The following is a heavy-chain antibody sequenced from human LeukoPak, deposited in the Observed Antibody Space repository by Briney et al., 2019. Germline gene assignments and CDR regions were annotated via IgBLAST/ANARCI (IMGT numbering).Heavy chain of an antibody. Sequence: SVKVSCKASGGTFSSYAISWVRQAPGQRLEWMGGIIPIFGTANYAQKFQGRVTITADESTSTAYMELSSLRSEDTAVYYCARSGIVATIGEDYYYYGMDVWGKGTTVTVPS. J-gene: IGHJ6*04. CDR3: ARSGIVATIGEDYYYYGMDV. V-gene: IGHV1-69*13. D-gene: IGHD5-12*01. CDR1: GGTFSSYA. CDR2: IIPIFGTA.